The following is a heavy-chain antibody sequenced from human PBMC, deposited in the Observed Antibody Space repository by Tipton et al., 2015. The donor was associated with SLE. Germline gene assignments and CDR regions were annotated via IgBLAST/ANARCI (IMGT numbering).Heavy chain of an antibody. CDR3: ARAALPNYFDY. CDR2: IYHSGST. Sequence: GLVKPSETLSLTCAVSGYSISSGYYWGWIRQPPGKGLEWIGSIYHSGSTYYNPSLKSRVTISVDTSKNQFSLKLSSVTAADTAVYYCARAALPNYFDYWGQGTLVTVSS. J-gene: IGHJ4*02. D-gene: IGHD6-13*01. CDR1: GYSISSGYY. V-gene: IGHV4-38-2*01.